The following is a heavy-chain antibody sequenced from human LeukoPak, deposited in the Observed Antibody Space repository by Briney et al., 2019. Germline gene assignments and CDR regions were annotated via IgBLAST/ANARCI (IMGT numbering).Heavy chain of an antibody. CDR2: MSFDGSNK. V-gene: IGHV3-30-3*01. CDR1: GFTFKSYA. J-gene: IGHJ4*02. Sequence: GGSLRLSCAASGFTFKSYAMHWVRQAPGKGLEWVAVMSFDGSNKYYADSVKGRFTISRDNSKNALYLQMNSLRAEGTAVYYCARGGYSSGWEFDSWGQGTLVTVSS. CDR3: ARGGYSSGWEFDS. D-gene: IGHD6-19*01.